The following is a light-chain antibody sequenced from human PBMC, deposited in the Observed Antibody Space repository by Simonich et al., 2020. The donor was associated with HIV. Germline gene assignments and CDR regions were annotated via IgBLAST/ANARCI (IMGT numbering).Light chain of an antibody. CDR2: GAS. CDR3: QQSYSTT. Sequence: DIQMTQSPSSLSASVGDRVTITCRASQSIRNYLNWYKQKPGKAPKLLIYGASSLQSGVPSRFSGSGSGTDFTLTISSLQPEDFATYYCQQSYSTTFGPGTKVDIK. J-gene: IGKJ3*01. CDR1: QSIRNY. V-gene: IGKV1-39*01.